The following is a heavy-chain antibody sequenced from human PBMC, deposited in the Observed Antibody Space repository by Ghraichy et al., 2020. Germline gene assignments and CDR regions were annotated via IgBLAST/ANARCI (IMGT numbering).Heavy chain of an antibody. Sequence: ASVKVSCKASGYTFTSFGISWVRQAPGQGLEWMGWISIYNGNINYAQKLQGRVTMTTDTSTYTVYMELRRLRSDDTAVYYCARDHCSSTSCYSYYYYMDVWGKGTTVTVSS. CDR3: ARDHCSSTSCYSYYYYMDV. CDR2: ISIYNGNI. J-gene: IGHJ6*03. CDR1: GYTFTSFG. D-gene: IGHD2-2*02. V-gene: IGHV1-18*01.